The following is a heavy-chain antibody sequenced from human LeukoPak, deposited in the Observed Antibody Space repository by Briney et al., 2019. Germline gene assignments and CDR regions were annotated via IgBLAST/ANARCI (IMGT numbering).Heavy chain of an antibody. J-gene: IGHJ4*02. CDR2: IKQDGSEK. Sequence: GGSLRLSCVASGFTFSNYWMSWVRQPPGKGLEWVANIKQDGSEKYYVDSVKGRFTISRDNAKNSLYLQMNSLRAEDTAVYYCARGIPGYFGTSGYYYEYWGQGTLVTVSS. D-gene: IGHD3-22*01. CDR1: GFTFSNYW. V-gene: IGHV3-7*01. CDR3: ARGIPGYFGTSGYYYEY.